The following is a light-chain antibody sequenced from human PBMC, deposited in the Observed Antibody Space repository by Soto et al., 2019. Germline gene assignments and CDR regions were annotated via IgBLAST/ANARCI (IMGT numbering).Light chain of an antibody. CDR2: DAS. J-gene: IGKJ1*01. V-gene: IGKV3-11*01. CDR3: QQRSNWPPTWT. Sequence: EIVLTQSPATLSLSPGERATLSCRASQSVSTYLAWYQQKPGQAPRLLIYDASKRATGIPVRFSGSGSGTDFILTITSLEPEDFGVYYCQQRSNWPPTWTFGQGTKVDIK. CDR1: QSVSTY.